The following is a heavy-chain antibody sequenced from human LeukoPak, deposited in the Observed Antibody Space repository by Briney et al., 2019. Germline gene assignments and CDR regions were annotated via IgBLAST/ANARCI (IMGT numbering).Heavy chain of an antibody. CDR3: ARTDYDYVRGSDRYYYYYMDV. V-gene: IGHV1-8*01. J-gene: IGHJ6*03. Sequence: ASVKVSCKASGYTFTSYDINWVRQATGQGLEWMGWMNPNSGNTGYAQKFQGRVTMTRNTSISTAYMELSSLRSEDTAVYYCARTDYDYVRGSDRYYYYYMDVWGKGTTVTVSS. D-gene: IGHD3-16*02. CDR2: MNPNSGNT. CDR1: GYTFTSYD.